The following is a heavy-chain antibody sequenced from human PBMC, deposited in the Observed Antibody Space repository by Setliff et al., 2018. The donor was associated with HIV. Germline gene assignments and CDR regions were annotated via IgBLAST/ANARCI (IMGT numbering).Heavy chain of an antibody. D-gene: IGHD6-13*01. Sequence: SETLSLTCTVSGGSIRTGAYYWGWIRQPPGKGLEWIGSIYYDGRTFYKPSLKSRLTISVDTSKNQSSLKLTSLTAADTAVYYCARIDGEAADTNYWGQGTLVTVSS. CDR2: IYYDGRT. J-gene: IGHJ4*02. CDR1: GGSIRTGAYY. CDR3: ARIDGEAADTNY. V-gene: IGHV4-39*07.